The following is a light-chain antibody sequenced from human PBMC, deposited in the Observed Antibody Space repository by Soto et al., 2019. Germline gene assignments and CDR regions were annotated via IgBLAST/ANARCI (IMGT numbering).Light chain of an antibody. CDR3: SSYTSSSTYV. Sequence: QSALTQPRSVSGSPGQSVTISCTGTSSYVGGYNYVSWYQQHPGKAPKPMIYEVSNRPSGVSNRFSGSKSGNTASLTISGLQAEDEADYYCSSYTSSSTYVFGTGTKVTVL. CDR2: EVS. V-gene: IGLV2-14*01. J-gene: IGLJ1*01. CDR1: SSYVGGYNY.